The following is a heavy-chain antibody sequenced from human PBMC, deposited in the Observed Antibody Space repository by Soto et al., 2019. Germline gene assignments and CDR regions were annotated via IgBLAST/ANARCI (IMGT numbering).Heavy chain of an antibody. CDR1: GDSFSTTKR. Sequence: QVKLQESGPGLVKPSGTLSLTCAVSGDSFSTTKRWNWVRQPPGKGLEWIGEIYHSGSTNFNPSLKSRVTISLDKSKNQFSLKLSSVTAADTAVYYCARVDVVVVPGGERPPYYWFFDLWGRGTLVTVSS. D-gene: IGHD2-2*03. CDR3: ARVDVVVVPGGERPPYYWFFDL. CDR2: IYHSGST. V-gene: IGHV4-4*02. J-gene: IGHJ2*01.